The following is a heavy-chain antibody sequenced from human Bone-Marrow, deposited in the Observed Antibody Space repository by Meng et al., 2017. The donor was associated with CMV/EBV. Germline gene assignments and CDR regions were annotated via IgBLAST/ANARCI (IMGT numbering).Heavy chain of an antibody. CDR2: ISSSSSYI. CDR3: AKSGLRGFGEFSRFDY. D-gene: IGHD3-10*01. Sequence: GESLKISCAASGFTLSAYSMNWVRQAPGKGLEWVSSISSSSSYIYYADSVKGRFTISRDNAKNSLYLQMNSLRAEDTAVYYCAKSGLRGFGEFSRFDYWGQGTLVTVSS. CDR1: GFTLSAYS. J-gene: IGHJ4*02. V-gene: IGHV3-21*01.